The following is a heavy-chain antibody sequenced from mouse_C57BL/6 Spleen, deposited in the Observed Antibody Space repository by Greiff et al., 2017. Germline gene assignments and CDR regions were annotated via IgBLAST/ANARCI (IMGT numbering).Heavy chain of an antibody. Sequence: QVQLQQSGPGLVQPSQSLSITCPVSGFSLTSYGVHWVRQPPGKGLEWLGVIWSGGSTDYNAAFISRLSISKDNSKSQVFFKMNSLQADDTAIYYCAKSSNYGVFDYWGQGTTLTGSS. CDR3: AKSSNYGVFDY. V-gene: IGHV2-4*01. CDR1: GFSLTSYG. CDR2: IWSGGST. D-gene: IGHD2-5*01. J-gene: IGHJ2*01.